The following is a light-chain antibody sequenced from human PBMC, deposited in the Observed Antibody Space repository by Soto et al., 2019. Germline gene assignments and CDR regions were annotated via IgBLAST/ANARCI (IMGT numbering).Light chain of an antibody. Sequence: VMTQAPATLSVSPGERATLSCRASQSVGSNLAWYQQKPGQPYRLLIYGASTRATGIPARFSGSGSGTEFTLTISSLQSEDFAVYYCQQYNNWPPKTFGQGTK. CDR3: QQYNNWPPKT. V-gene: IGKV3-15*01. J-gene: IGKJ1*01. CDR2: GAS. CDR1: QSVGSN.